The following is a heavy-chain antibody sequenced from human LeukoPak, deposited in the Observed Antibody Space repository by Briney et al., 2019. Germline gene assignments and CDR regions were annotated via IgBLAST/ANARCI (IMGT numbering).Heavy chain of an antibody. J-gene: IGHJ5*02. CDR2: IYHSGRT. Sequence: PSETLSLTCTVSGYSISSGYYWGWIRQPPGKGLEWIGSIYHSGRTFYNPSLKSRVTISVETSKNQFSLKLVSVTAADTALYFCTREVGSFYPGDRRFDTWGQGTLVTVSS. V-gene: IGHV4-38-2*02. D-gene: IGHD2-21*02. CDR3: TREVGSFYPGDRRFDT. CDR1: GYSISSGYY.